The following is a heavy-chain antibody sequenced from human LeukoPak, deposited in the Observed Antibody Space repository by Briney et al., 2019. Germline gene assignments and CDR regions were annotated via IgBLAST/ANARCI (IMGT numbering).Heavy chain of an antibody. CDR2: ISYNGSNK. CDR3: AKVGMVEYQLLDYYGMDV. V-gene: IGHV3-30*18. D-gene: IGHD2-2*01. J-gene: IGHJ6*02. CDR1: GFTFSSYG. Sequence: GGSLRLSCAASGFTFSSYGMHWVRRAPGKGLEWVAVISYNGSNKYYADSVKGRFTISRDNSKNTLYLQMNSLRAEDTAVYYCAKVGMVEYQLLDYYGMDVWGQGTTVTVSS.